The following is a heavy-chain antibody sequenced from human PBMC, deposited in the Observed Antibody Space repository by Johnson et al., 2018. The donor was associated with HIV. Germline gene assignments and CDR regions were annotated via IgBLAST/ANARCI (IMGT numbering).Heavy chain of an antibody. J-gene: IGHJ3*02. D-gene: IGHD3-22*01. V-gene: IGHV3-30*02. CDR2: IRYDATNK. CDR1: GFTVSNYG. Sequence: VQLVESGGGVVQPGGSLRLSCAASGFTVSNYGMHWVRQAPGKGLEWVTFIRYDATNKYYADSVKGRFSISRDNSKNTLYLQMNSLRAEDTAGYYCAKSDSAYDAFDIWGQGTMVTVSS. CDR3: AKSDSAYDAFDI.